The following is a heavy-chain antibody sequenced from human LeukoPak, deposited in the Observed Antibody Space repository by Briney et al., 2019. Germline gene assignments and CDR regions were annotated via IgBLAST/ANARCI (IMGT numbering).Heavy chain of an antibody. J-gene: IGHJ5*01. CDR1: GGSIGTYY. CDR3: ARESVGATPNWFDS. CDR2: INTSGNT. D-gene: IGHD1-26*01. V-gene: IGHV4-4*07. Sequence: SETLSLTCSVSGGSIGTYYWSWIRQPAGKGLEWIGRINTSGNTNYNPSLKGRVTMSVDTSKNQFSLRLSSVTAADTAIYFCARESVGATPNWFDSWGQGTLVTVSS.